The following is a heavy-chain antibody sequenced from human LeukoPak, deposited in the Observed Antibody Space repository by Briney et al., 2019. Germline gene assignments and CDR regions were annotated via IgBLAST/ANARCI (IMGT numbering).Heavy chain of an antibody. CDR2: TYYRSKWYN. J-gene: IGHJ6*02. CDR1: GDSVSSNSAA. Sequence: SQTLSLTCAISGDSVSSNSAAWNWIRQSPSRGLEWLGRTYYRSKWYNDYAVSVKSRITINPDTSKNQFSLQLNSVTPEDTAVYYCARDPSYSSSWYGYYYGMDVWGQGTKVTVSS. D-gene: IGHD6-13*01. V-gene: IGHV6-1*01. CDR3: ARDPSYSSSWYGYYYGMDV.